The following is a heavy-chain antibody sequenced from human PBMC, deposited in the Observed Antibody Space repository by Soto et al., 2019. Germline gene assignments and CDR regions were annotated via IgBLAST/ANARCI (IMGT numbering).Heavy chain of an antibody. CDR3: ARGLSLAYGQDY. CDR1: GFTFTNYW. J-gene: IGHJ4*02. CDR2: IKSDETTT. V-gene: IGHV3-74*01. Sequence: EVQLVESGGGLVQPGGSLRLSCAASGFTFTNYWMHWVRQVPGKGPVWVSRIKSDETTTDYADSVKGRFTISRDNDKNTVYLQMSSLRAEDTAVYYCARGLSLAYGQDYWGQGILVTVSP. D-gene: IGHD4-17*01.